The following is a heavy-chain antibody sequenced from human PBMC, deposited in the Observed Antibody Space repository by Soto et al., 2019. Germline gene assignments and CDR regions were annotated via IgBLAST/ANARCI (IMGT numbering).Heavy chain of an antibody. D-gene: IGHD5-18*01. J-gene: IGHJ4*02. CDR1: GYTFTSYA. CDR2: INAGNGNT. Sequence: QVQLVQSGAEVKKPGASVKVSCKASGYTFTSYAMHWVRQAPGQRLEWMGWINAGNGNTKYSQKFQGRVTITRDTSASTAYMELSSLRYEDTAVYYCARDTGYSYGYNWGQGTLVTVSS. CDR3: ARDTGYSYGYN. V-gene: IGHV1-3*01.